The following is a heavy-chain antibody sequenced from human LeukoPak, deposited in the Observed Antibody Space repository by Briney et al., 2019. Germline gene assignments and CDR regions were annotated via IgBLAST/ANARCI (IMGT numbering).Heavy chain of an antibody. CDR1: GFTFSDYW. CDR3: ARDGYSYGFPYFDY. V-gene: IGHV3-74*01. J-gene: IGHJ4*02. D-gene: IGHD5-18*01. Sequence: GGSLRLSCAASGFTFSDYWMHWVRQAPGKGLVWVSRINSDGSSTSYADSVKGRFTISRDNAKNTLYLQMNSLRAEDTAVYYCARDGYSYGFPYFDYWGQGTLVTVSS. CDR2: INSDGSST.